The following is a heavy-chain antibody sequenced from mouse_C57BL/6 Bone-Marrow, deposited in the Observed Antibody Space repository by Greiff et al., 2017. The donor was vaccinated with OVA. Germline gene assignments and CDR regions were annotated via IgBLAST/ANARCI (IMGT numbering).Heavy chain of an antibody. CDR2: IYPRSGNT. Sequence: VNVVESGAELARPGASVKLSCKASGYTFTSYGISWVKQRTGQGLEWIGEIYPRSGNTYYNEKFKGKATLTADKSSSTAYMELRSLTSEDSAVYFCARRVHYGSSHWFAYWGQGTLVTVSA. V-gene: IGHV1-81*01. CDR1: GYTFTSYG. CDR3: ARRVHYGSSHWFAY. J-gene: IGHJ3*01. D-gene: IGHD1-1*01.